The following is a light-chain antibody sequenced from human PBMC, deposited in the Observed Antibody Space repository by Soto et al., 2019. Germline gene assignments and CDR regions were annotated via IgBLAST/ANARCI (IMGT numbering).Light chain of an antibody. CDR1: QSVSTS. V-gene: IGKV3-15*01. CDR3: QQYSSWPLT. J-gene: IGKJ4*01. CDR2: GAS. Sequence: EIVMTQSPATLSVSPGERATLSCRAGQSVSTSVAWYQQKPGQAPRLLFYGASTRATGVPARFSGSGSGTDFTLTISSLQSEDFAVYYCQQYSSWPLTFGGGTEVEIK.